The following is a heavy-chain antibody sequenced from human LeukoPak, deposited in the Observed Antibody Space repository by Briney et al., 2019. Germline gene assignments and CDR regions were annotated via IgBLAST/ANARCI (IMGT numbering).Heavy chain of an antibody. D-gene: IGHD3-22*01. J-gene: IGHJ3*02. CDR3: ARHAGFGSGYYHDAFDI. V-gene: IGHV4-59*08. Sequence: SETLSLTCTVSGDSINDYYWSWIRQPPGNRLEWIGWIYYSGSTMYSPSLESRVTISLDTSRTQFSLDLNSVTAADTAVYYCARHAGFGSGYYHDAFDIWGQGSMIIVSS. CDR1: GDSINDYY. CDR2: IYYSGST.